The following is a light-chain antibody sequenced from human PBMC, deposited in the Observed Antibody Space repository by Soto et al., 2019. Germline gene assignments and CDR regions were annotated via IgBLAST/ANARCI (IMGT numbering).Light chain of an antibody. CDR1: TGHSTYA. CDR2: LNSDGSH. V-gene: IGLV4-69*01. J-gene: IGLJ3*02. Sequence: QLVLTQSPSASASLGASVKLTCTLSTGHSTYAIAWHQQQPEKGPRYLMKLNSDGSHTRGDGIPDRFPGSSSGAERYLTISSLQSEDEADYYCQTWVTGLWVFGGGTKLTVL. CDR3: QTWVTGLWV.